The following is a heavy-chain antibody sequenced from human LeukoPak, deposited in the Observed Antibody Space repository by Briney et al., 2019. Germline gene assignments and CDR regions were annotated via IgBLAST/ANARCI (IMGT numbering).Heavy chain of an antibody. D-gene: IGHD6-19*01. V-gene: IGHV4-38-2*01. J-gene: IGHJ5*02. Sequence: SETLSLTCEVSGYSISSDKYWGWIRLSPGKGLELIGTIYHTGSTFYHPSLKSRVSISVDTSKTPFSLRFTSVTAGAIVVCYCARSHSGCQGHNNWFDPWGQGTLVTVSS. CDR3: ARSHSGCQGHNNWFDP. CDR1: GYSISSDKY. CDR2: IYHTGST.